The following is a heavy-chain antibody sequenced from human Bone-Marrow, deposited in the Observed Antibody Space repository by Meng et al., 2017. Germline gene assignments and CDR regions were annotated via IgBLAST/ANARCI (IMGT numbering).Heavy chain of an antibody. V-gene: IGHV3-21*01. CDR2: ISSSSSYI. D-gene: IGHD3-9*01. CDR1: GFTFSSYS. J-gene: IGHJ4*02. Sequence: GESLKISCAASGFTFSSYSMNWVRQAPGKGLEWVSSISSSSSYIYYADSVKDRFTISRDNAKNSLNLQMNSLRAEDTAVYYCARDTYYDILTGPPIDYWGQGTLVTVSS. CDR3: ARDTYYDILTGPPIDY.